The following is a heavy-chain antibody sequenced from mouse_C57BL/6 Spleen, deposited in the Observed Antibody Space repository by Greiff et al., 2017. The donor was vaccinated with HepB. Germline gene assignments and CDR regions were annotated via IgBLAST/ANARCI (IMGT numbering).Heavy chain of an antibody. CDR3: ARWAYYSNFSYWYFDV. V-gene: IGHV1-39*01. Sequence: VQLQQSGPELVKPGASVKISCTASGYSFTDYNMNWVKQSNGKSLEWIGVINPNYGTTSYNQKFKGKATLTVDQSSSTAYMQLNSLTSEDSAVYYCARWAYYSNFSYWYFDVWGTGTTVTVSS. CDR2: INPNYGTT. J-gene: IGHJ1*03. CDR1: GYSFTDYN. D-gene: IGHD2-5*01.